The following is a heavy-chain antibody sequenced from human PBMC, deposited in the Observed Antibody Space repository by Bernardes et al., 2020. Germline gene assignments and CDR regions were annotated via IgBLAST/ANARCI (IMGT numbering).Heavy chain of an antibody. V-gene: IGHV3-21*01. D-gene: IGHD3-10*01. CDR1: GFTFSSYS. CDR3: ARTTYYYGSGPVPHFDP. Sequence: GGSLRLSCAASGFTFSSYSMNWVRQAPGKGLEWVSSISSSSSYIYYADSVKGRFTISRDNAKNSLYLQMNSLRAEDTAVYYCARTTYYYGSGPVPHFDPWGQGTLVTVSS. CDR2: ISSSSSYI. J-gene: IGHJ5*02.